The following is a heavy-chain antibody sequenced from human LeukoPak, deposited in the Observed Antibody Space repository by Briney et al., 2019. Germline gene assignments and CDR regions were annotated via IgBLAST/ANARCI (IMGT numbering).Heavy chain of an antibody. CDR3: ATAVVVYDPEYFQH. V-gene: IGHV1-8*01. Sequence: GASVKVSCKASGYTFTSYDINWVRQATGQGLEWMGWMNPNSGNTGYAQKFQGRVTMTRNTSISTAYMELSSLRSEDTAVYYCATAVVVYDPEYFQHWGQGTLVTVSS. D-gene: IGHD2-8*02. CDR1: GYTFTSYD. CDR2: MNPNSGNT. J-gene: IGHJ1*01.